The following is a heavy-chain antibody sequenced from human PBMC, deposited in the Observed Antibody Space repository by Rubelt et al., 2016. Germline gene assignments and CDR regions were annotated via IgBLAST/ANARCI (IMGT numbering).Heavy chain of an antibody. Sequence: QVQLVQSGAEVKKPGASVKVSCKASGYTFTSYGISWVRQAPGQGLEWMGWINPNSGGTNYAQKVQGRVTMTTETSTSTAYMELRSLRSDDTAVYYCARDRGGYYFDYWGQGTLVTVSS. J-gene: IGHJ4*02. D-gene: IGHD2-15*01. V-gene: IGHV1-18*01. CDR2: INPNSGGT. CDR3: ARDRGGYYFDY. CDR1: GYTFTSYG.